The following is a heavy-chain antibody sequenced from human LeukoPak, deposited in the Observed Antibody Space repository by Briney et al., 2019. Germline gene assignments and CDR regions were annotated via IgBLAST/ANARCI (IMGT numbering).Heavy chain of an antibody. V-gene: IGHV4-34*01. J-gene: IGHJ4*02. CDR1: GGSFSGYY. Sequence: SETLSLTCAVYGGSFSGYYWSWTRQPPGKGLEWIGEINHSGSTNYNPSLKSRVTISVDTSKNQFSLKLSSVTAADTAVYYCARGQMVRRTYYYGSGSYYSSYFDYWGQGTLVTVSS. D-gene: IGHD3-10*01. CDR2: INHSGST. CDR3: ARGQMVRRTYYYGSGSYYSSYFDY.